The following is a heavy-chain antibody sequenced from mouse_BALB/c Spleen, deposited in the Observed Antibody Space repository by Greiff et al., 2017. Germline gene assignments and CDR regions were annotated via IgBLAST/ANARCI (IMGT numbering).Heavy chain of an antibody. CDR3: ARSEGYYYGSSPAMDY. Sequence: DVHLVESGGGLVQPGGSRKLSCAASGFTFSSFGMHWVRQAPEKGLEWVAYISSGSSTIYYADTVKGRFTISRDNPKNTLFLQMTSLRSEDTAMYYCARSEGYYYGSSPAMDYWGQGTSVTVSS. CDR1: GFTFSSFG. V-gene: IGHV5-17*02. CDR2: ISSGSSTI. D-gene: IGHD1-1*01. J-gene: IGHJ4*01.